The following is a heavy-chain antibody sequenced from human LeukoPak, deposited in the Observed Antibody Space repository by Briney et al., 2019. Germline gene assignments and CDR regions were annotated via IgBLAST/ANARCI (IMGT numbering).Heavy chain of an antibody. CDR2: IWYDGSNK. CDR1: GFTFSSYG. CDR3: ARDYRPGYSNGYGSHFDY. J-gene: IGHJ4*02. D-gene: IGHD5-18*01. Sequence: GRSLRLSCAASGFTFSSYGMHWVRQAPGKGLEWVAVIWYDGSNKYYADSVKGRFTISRDNSKNTLYLQMNSLRAEDTAVYYCARDYRPGYSNGYGSHFDYWGQGTLVTVSS. V-gene: IGHV3-33*01.